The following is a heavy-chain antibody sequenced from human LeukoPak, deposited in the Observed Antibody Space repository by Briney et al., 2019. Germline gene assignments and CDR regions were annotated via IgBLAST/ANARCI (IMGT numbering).Heavy chain of an antibody. CDR3: ASPSTHYYDSSGYLDY. CDR1: GFTFSSYA. J-gene: IGHJ4*02. D-gene: IGHD3-22*01. Sequence: GGSLRLSCAASGFTFSSYAMHWVRQAPGKGLEWVAVISYDGSNKYYADSVKGRFTISRDNSKNTLYLQMNSLRAEDTAVYYCASPSTHYYDSSGYLDYWGQGTLVTVSS. CDR2: ISYDGSNK. V-gene: IGHV3-30-3*01.